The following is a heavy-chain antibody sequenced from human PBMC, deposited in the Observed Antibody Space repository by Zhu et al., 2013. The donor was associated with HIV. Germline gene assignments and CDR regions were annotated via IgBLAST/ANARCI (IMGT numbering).Heavy chain of an antibody. Sequence: QVQLVQSGAEVKKPGSSVKVSCKASGGTFSSYAISWVRQAPGQGLEWMGGIIPIFGTANYAQKFQGRVTITADKSTSTAYMELSSLRSEDTAVYYCATKINVVTGKYYYYGMDVWGQGTTVTVSS. V-gene: IGHV1-69*06. D-gene: IGHD2-21*02. CDR2: IIPIFGTA. CDR3: ATKINVVTGKYYYYGMDV. CDR1: GGTFSSYA. J-gene: IGHJ6*02.